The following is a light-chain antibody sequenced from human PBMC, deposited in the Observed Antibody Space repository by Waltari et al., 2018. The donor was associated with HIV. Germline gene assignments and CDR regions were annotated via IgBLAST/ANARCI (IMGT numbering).Light chain of an antibody. Sequence: QSVLTPPPSPSGTPGHRVTLSCSGRSPNICNTTENCHQQPPGTPPKLLIYSNNQRPSGVPDRFPGSKSGTSASLAISGLQSEDEADYYCAAWDDSLNGRWVFGGGTKLTVL. CDR2: SNN. CDR3: AAWDDSLNGRWV. J-gene: IGLJ3*02. V-gene: IGLV1-44*01. CDR1: SPNICNTT.